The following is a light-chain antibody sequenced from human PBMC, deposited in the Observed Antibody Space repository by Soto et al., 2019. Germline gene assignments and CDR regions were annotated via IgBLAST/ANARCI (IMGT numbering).Light chain of an antibody. J-gene: IGLJ3*02. CDR2: GND. CDR3: QSYDSSLSGAV. Sequence: QAVVTQPPSVSGAPGQRVTISCTGSSSNIGAGYDVHWYQRLPGTAPKLLIYGNDNRPSGVPDRFSGSKPGTSASLAITGLQAEDEADYYCQSYDSSLSGAVFGGGTKLTVL. V-gene: IGLV1-40*01. CDR1: SSNIGAGYD.